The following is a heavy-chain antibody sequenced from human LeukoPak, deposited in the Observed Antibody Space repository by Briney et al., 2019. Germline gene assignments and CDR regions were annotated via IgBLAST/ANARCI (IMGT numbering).Heavy chain of an antibody. CDR1: GFTFSIYA. D-gene: IGHD1-26*01. J-gene: IGHJ2*01. V-gene: IGHV3-23*01. Sequence: GGSLRLSCAASGFTFSIYAMSLVPQAPRKGLEWVSAISGSGGSTYYADSVKGRFTISRDNSKNTLYLQMNSLRAEGTAVYYCAKAVGFWDFDLWGRGTLVTVSS. CDR3: AKAVGFWDFDL. CDR2: ISGSGGST.